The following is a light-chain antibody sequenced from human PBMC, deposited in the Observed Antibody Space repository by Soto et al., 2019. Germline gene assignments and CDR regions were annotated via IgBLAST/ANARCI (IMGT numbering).Light chain of an antibody. CDR3: QQFNNGPRT. V-gene: IGKV3-15*01. CDR2: DAS. Sequence: EIVMTQSPATLSVSPGERATLSCRASQSVGNNLAWYQQKPGQAPRLLIYDASTRATGIPARFSGSGSGTEFTLSISSLQSEDFAVYSCQQFNNGPRTFGQGTKVDIK. CDR1: QSVGNN. J-gene: IGKJ1*01.